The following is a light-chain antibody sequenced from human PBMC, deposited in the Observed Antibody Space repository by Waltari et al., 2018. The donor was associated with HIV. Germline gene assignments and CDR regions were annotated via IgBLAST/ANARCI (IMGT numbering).Light chain of an antibody. CDR1: QSVSRNY. CDR3: QQYGDSPYT. J-gene: IGKJ3*01. CDR2: DAS. Sequence: DIVLTQSPATLSLSPGDRTTLSCGASQSVSRNYLAWYQQKPGLAPRLLIYDASTRATGVPDRFSGSGSGTDFTLTITRLEPDDFAVYYCQQYGDSPYTFGPGTKVQIK. V-gene: IGKV3D-20*01.